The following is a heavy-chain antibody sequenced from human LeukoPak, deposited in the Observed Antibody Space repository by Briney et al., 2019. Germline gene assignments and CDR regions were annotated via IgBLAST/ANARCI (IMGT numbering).Heavy chain of an antibody. J-gene: IGHJ4*02. CDR2: IIPIFGTA. V-gene: IGHV1-69*05. CDR1: GGTFSSYA. CDR3: ARDRYSSGWYGVYRCDY. Sequence: ASVKVSCKASGGTFSSYAISWVRQAPGQGLEWMGGIIPIFGTANYAQKFQGRVTITTDESTSTAYMELSSLRSEDTAVYYCARDRYSSGWYGVYRCDYWGQGTLVTVSS. D-gene: IGHD6-19*01.